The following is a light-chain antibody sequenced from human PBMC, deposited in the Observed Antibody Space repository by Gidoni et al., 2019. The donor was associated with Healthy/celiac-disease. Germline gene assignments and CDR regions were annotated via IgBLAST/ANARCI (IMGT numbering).Light chain of an antibody. CDR3: QVWDSSRGV. CDR2: YDS. V-gene: IGLV3-21*04. J-gene: IGLJ2*01. Sequence: SSVLTQPPSVSVAPGKTARITCGRNNIGSKSVHWYQQKPGQAPVLVIYYDSDRPSGIPERFSGSNSGNTATLTISRVEAGEEADYYCQVWDSSRGVFGGGTKLTVL. CDR1: NIGSKS.